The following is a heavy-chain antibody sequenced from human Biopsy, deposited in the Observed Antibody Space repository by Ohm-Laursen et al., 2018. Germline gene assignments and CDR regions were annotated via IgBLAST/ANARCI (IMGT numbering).Heavy chain of an antibody. D-gene: IGHD3-3*01. CDR2: ASYSGYT. CDR3: ARLGNFWNAEDGLDL. Sequence: SETLSLTCTVSDDSIRNFYWTWIWQPPGQGLEWIGHASYSGYTNYNPSLKSRVTISVDTSKNHFSLNLRSVTAADTAVYSCARLGNFWNAEDGLDLWGLGTMVTVSS. V-gene: IGHV4-59*08. CDR1: DDSIRNFY. J-gene: IGHJ3*01.